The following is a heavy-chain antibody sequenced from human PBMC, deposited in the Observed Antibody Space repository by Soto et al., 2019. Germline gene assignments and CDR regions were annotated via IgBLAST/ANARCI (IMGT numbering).Heavy chain of an antibody. V-gene: IGHV3-30*03. CDR1: GFTFSSYG. D-gene: IGHD1-1*01. J-gene: IGHJ3*02. Sequence: GGSLRLSCAASGFTFSSYGMHWVRQAPGKGLEWVTVISYDGTSKYYADSVKGRFTISRDNSKNTLYLQMNSLRAEDTAVYYCALIRNYDAFDIWGQGTMVTVSS. CDR3: ALIRNYDAFDI. CDR2: ISYDGTSK.